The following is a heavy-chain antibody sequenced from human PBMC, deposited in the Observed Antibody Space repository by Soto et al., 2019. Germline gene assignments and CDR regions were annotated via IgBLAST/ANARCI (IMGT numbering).Heavy chain of an antibody. CDR3: GKALGELSPESYDY. V-gene: IGHV3-30*18. J-gene: IGHJ4*02. Sequence: QVQLVESGGGVVQPGRSLRLSCAASGFTFSSYGMHWVRQAPGKGLEWVAVISYDGSDKYYADSVKGRFTISRDNSKNTLNLQMNSLRADDTAVYYCGKALGELSPESYDYWGQGTLITVSS. CDR1: GFTFSSYG. D-gene: IGHD3-16*02. CDR2: ISYDGSDK.